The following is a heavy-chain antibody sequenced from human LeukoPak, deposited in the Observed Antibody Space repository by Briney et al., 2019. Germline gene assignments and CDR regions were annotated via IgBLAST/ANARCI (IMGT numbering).Heavy chain of an antibody. Sequence: PGGSLRLSCAASGFTFSSYAMHWVRQAPGKGLEWVAVISYDGSNKYYADSVKGRFTISRDNSKNTLYLQMNSLRADDTAVYYCARLRGNTMVEYWGQGTLVTVSS. J-gene: IGHJ4*02. CDR1: GFTFSSYA. V-gene: IGHV3-30*04. CDR3: ARLRGNTMVEY. D-gene: IGHD3-10*01. CDR2: ISYDGSNK.